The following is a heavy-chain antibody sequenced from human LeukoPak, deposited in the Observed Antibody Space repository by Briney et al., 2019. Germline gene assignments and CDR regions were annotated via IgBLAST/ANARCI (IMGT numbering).Heavy chain of an antibody. D-gene: IGHD3-16*01. V-gene: IGHV4-39*07. Sequence: SETLSLTCTVSGGSISSSRYYWGWIRQPPGKGLEWIGSIYYSGSTNYNPSLKSRVTISVDTSKNQFSLKLSSVTAADTAVYYCASCLPGEGIDPWGQGTLVTVSS. J-gene: IGHJ5*02. CDR2: IYYSGST. CDR3: ASCLPGEGIDP. CDR1: GGSISSSRYY.